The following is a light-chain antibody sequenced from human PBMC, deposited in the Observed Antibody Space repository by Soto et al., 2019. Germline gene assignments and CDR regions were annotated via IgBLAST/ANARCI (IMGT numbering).Light chain of an antibody. CDR3: AAWDDSLNGLYV. CDR1: SSNIGSNT. V-gene: IGLV1-44*01. CDR2: SNN. Sequence: QSVLTQPPSASGTPEQRVTISCSGSSSNIGSNTVNWYQQLPGTAPKLLIYSNNQRPSGVPDRFSGSKSGTSASLAISGLQSEDEADYYCAAWDDSLNGLYVFGTGTKATVL. J-gene: IGLJ1*01.